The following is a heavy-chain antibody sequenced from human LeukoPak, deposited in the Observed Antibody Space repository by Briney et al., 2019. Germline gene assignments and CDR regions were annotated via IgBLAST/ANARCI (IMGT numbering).Heavy chain of an antibody. CDR3: ARDNSYSSGWRY. V-gene: IGHV3-21*01. CDR2: ISSSSSYI. D-gene: IGHD6-19*01. J-gene: IGHJ4*02. CDR1: GFTFSSYA. Sequence: GGSLRLSCAASGFTFSSYAMHRVRQAPGKGLEWVSSISSSSSYIYYADSVKGRFTISRDNAKNSLYLQMNSLRAEDTAVYYCARDNSYSSGWRYWGQGTLVTVSS.